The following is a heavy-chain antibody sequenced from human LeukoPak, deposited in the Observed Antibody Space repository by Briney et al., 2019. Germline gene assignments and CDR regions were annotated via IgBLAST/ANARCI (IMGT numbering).Heavy chain of an antibody. V-gene: IGHV3-53*01. CDR1: GFTVSSNY. J-gene: IGHJ6*02. CDR3: ARAESGYSYGYIYYYGMDV. D-gene: IGHD5-18*01. CDR2: IYSGGST. Sequence: GGSLRLSCAASGFTVSSNYMCWVRQTPGKGLEWVSVIYSGGSTYYADSVKGRFTISRDNSKNTLYLQMNSLRAEDTAVYYCARAESGYSYGYIYYYGMDVWGQGTTVTVSS.